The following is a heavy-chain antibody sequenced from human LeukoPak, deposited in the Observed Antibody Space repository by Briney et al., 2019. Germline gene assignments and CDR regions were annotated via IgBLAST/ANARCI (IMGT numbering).Heavy chain of an antibody. Sequence: ASVKVSCKASGYTFKSYGMNWVRQAPGQGLEWMGWINTNTGNPTYAQGFTGRFVFSLDTSVSTAYLQISSLRAEDTAMYYCARDPYGTSSWYFDYWGQGTLVTVSS. J-gene: IGHJ4*02. D-gene: IGHD6-13*01. CDR3: ARDPYGTSSWYFDY. CDR1: GYTFKSYG. CDR2: INTNTGNP. V-gene: IGHV7-4-1*02.